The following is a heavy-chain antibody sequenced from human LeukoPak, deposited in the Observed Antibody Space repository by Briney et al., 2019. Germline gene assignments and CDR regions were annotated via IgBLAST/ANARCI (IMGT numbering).Heavy chain of an antibody. J-gene: IGHJ4*02. Sequence: PGGSLRLSCAASGFIVSSNHMNWVRQAPGKGLEWVSIMYSGGTTYYADSVKGRFSISRDDSKNTLHLQMNNVRAGDTAVYYCAREVTPYYWGQGTLVTVSS. V-gene: IGHV3-66*01. CDR2: MYSGGTT. D-gene: IGHD4-23*01. CDR3: AREVTPYY. CDR1: GFIVSSNH.